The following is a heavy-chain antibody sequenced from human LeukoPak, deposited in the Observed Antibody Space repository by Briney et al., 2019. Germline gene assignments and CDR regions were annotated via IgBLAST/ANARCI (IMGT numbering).Heavy chain of an antibody. CDR2: INHSGST. CDR3: AGHHPRNTVDF. CDR1: GGSFSGYY. V-gene: IGHV4-34*01. D-gene: IGHD2/OR15-2a*01. Sequence: SETLSLTCAVYGGSFSGYYWSWIRQPPGKGLEWIGEINHSGSTNYNPSLKSRVTMSLETSKNQFSLKLSSVTAADTAVYYCAGHHPRNTVDFWGQGTLVTVSS. J-gene: IGHJ4*02.